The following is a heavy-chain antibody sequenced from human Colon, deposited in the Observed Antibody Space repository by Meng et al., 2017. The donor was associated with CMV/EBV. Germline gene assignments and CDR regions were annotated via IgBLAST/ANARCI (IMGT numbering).Heavy chain of an antibody. Sequence: GESLKISCAASGFTFSSYWMHWVRQAPGKGLVWVSRINSDGSSTSYADSVKGRFTISRDNAKNTLYLQMNSLRAEDTAVYYCARTFRAALYGSGSYLSYWGQGTMVTVSS. CDR2: INSDGSST. V-gene: IGHV3-74*01. CDR1: GFTFSSYW. CDR3: ARTFRAALYGSGSYLSY. D-gene: IGHD3-10*01. J-gene: IGHJ4*02.